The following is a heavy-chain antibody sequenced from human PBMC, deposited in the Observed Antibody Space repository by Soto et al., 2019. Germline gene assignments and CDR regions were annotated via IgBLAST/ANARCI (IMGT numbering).Heavy chain of an antibody. V-gene: IGHV1-69*13. CDR1: GGTFSSYA. J-gene: IGHJ5*02. D-gene: IGHD3-9*01. Sequence: GASVKVSCKASGGTFSSYAISWVRQAPGQGLEWMGGIIPIFGTANYAQKFQGRVTITADESTSTAYMELSSLRSEDTAVYYCARDLPAFEWFDPWGQGTVVTVSS. CDR2: IIPIFGTA. CDR3: ARDLPAFEWFDP.